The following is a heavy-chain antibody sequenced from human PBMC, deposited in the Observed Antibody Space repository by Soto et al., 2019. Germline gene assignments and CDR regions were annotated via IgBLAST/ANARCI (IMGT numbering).Heavy chain of an antibody. CDR2: ISYSGST. Sequence: QLPLQESGPGLVKPSETVSLICIVSGGSISSSSHYWGWIRQPPGKGLEYIGSISYSGSTYYNPSLKSRVTISGDTSKNQFSLKLSSVTDADTAVYYCARHVVGTTYNYCGQGTLVTVSS. J-gene: IGHJ4*02. D-gene: IGHD1-1*01. V-gene: IGHV4-39*01. CDR1: GGSISSSSHY. CDR3: ARHVVGTTYNY.